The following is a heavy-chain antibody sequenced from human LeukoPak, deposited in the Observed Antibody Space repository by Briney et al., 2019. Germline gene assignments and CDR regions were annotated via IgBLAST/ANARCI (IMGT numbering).Heavy chain of an antibody. J-gene: IGHJ4*02. D-gene: IGHD3-16*01. CDR3: TKGSTTGGELRHDY. CDR2: VSGSGANT. V-gene: IGHV3-23*01. CDR1: GFTFSGYA. Sequence: GGSLRLSCAASGFTFSGYAMAWVRQAPGKGLEWDSAVSGSGANTYYTDSVRGRFTVSRDNSKDTLYLQMSTLRAEDTAVYYCTKGSTTGGELRHDYWGQGTVVTVSS.